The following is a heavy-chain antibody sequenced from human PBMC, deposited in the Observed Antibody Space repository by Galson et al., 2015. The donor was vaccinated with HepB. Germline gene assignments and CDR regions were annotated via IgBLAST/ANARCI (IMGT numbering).Heavy chain of an antibody. CDR1: GFTFRNYN. J-gene: IGHJ4*02. CDR2: IPSAANYI. CDR3: ARENVGFDF. V-gene: IGHV3-21*06. D-gene: IGHD1-1*01. Sequence: SLRLSCAASGFTFRNYNMHWVRQAPGKGLEWVSSIPSAANYIYYADSVEGRFTISRDNAKNSLYLQMNSLRDEDTAIYYCARENVGFDFWGQGTLLTVSS.